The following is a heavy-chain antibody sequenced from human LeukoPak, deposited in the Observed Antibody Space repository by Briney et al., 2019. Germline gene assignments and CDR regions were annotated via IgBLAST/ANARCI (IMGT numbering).Heavy chain of an antibody. J-gene: IGHJ4*02. V-gene: IGHV3-7*05. Sequence: SGGSLRLSCAASGFIFSSYWMSWVRQAPGKGLEWVANIKQDGSEKYYVDSVKGRFTISRDNAKNSLYLQMNSLRAEDTAVYYCAREADSGYYRTVDYWGQGTMVTVS. D-gene: IGHD2-15*01. CDR1: GFIFSSYW. CDR2: IKQDGSEK. CDR3: AREADSGYYRTVDY.